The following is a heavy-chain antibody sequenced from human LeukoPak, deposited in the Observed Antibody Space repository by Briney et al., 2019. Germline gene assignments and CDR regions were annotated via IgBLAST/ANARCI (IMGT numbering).Heavy chain of an antibody. D-gene: IGHD2-2*02. Sequence: GESLNISFKGSGYSLLDYWIGRVRQMPGKGPEWMGIIFPHDSHIKYSPSFQGQLTISVDKSVSTAYVQWSSLKASDSAMYYCARYGLKGCATSGNCYTSYYYYGMDVWGQGTAVTVSS. V-gene: IGHV5-51*01. J-gene: IGHJ6*02. CDR1: GYSLLDYW. CDR2: IFPHDSHI. CDR3: ARYGLKGCATSGNCYTSYYYYGMDV.